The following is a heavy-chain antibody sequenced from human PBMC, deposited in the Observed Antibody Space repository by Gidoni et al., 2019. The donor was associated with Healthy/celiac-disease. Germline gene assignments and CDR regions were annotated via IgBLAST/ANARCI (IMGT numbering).Heavy chain of an antibody. V-gene: IGHV3-30-3*01. Sequence: QVQLVESGGGVVQPGRSRSLSCAASGFTFSSYAMHWVRQAPGKGLEWVAVISYDGSNKYYADSVKGRFTISRDNSKNTLYLQMNSLRAEDTAVYYCAREYYGSGSYYDYWGQGTLVTVSS. D-gene: IGHD3-10*01. CDR1: GFTFSSYA. CDR3: AREYYGSGSYYDY. J-gene: IGHJ4*02. CDR2: ISYDGSNK.